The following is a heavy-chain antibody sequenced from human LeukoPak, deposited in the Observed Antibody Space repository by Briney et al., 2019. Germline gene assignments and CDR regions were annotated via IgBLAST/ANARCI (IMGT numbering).Heavy chain of an antibody. CDR1: GFYFSNYG. CDR2: IQYDGINK. J-gene: IGHJ4*02. Sequence: GGSLRLSCAASGFYFSNYGMHWVRQAPGKGLEWVTFIQYDGINKYYGDSVRGRFTISRDNSKNTLYLQMHSLRAEDTAMYYCVKSSSSQTAEDFWGQGTLVTVSS. V-gene: IGHV3-30*02. D-gene: IGHD2-21*02. CDR3: VKSSSSQTAEDF.